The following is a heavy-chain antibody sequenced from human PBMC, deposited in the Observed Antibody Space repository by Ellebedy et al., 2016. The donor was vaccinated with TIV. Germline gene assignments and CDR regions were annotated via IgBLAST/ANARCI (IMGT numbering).Heavy chain of an antibody. CDR2: ISISGGAT. D-gene: IGHD3-10*01. Sequence: GESLKISCAASGFTFSTYAMTWVRQAPGKGLEWVSAISISGGATYYADSMKGRFTISRDNAKNSLYLQMNSLRAEDTAVYYCARDQSGDHYGMDVWGQGTTVTVSS. CDR1: GFTFSTYA. J-gene: IGHJ6*02. CDR3: ARDQSGDHYGMDV. V-gene: IGHV3-21*01.